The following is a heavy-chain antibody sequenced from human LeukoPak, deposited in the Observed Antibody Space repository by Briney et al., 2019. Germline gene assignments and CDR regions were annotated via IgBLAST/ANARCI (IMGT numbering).Heavy chain of an antibody. J-gene: IGHJ4*02. CDR1: GFTFSSYS. Sequence: PGGSLRLSCAASGFTFSSYSMNWVRQAPGKGLEWVSSISSSSSYIYYADSVKGRFTISRDNAKNSLYLQMNSLRAEDTAVYYCAREGAQGSSWPLDYWGQGTLVTVSS. V-gene: IGHV3-21*01. CDR3: AREGAQGSSWPLDY. CDR2: ISSSSSYI. D-gene: IGHD6-13*01.